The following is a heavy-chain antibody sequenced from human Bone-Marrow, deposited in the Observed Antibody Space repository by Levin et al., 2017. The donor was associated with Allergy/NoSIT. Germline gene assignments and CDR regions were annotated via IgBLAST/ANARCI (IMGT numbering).Heavy chain of an antibody. Sequence: GGSLRLSCAASGFTFSSYAMSWVRQAPGKGLEWVSAISGSGGSTYYADSVKGRFTISRDNSKNTLYLQMNSLRAEDTAVYYCAKAGAIFGDKTSYYFDYWGQGTLVTVSS. CDR2: ISGSGGST. CDR3: AKAGAIFGDKTSYYFDY. CDR1: GFTFSSYA. V-gene: IGHV3-23*01. J-gene: IGHJ4*02. D-gene: IGHD3-3*01.